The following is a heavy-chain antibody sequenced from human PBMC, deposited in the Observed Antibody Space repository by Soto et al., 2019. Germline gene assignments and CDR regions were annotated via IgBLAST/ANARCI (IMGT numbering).Heavy chain of an antibody. CDR3: ARDRKASWQLGGYYYYYGMDV. CDR2: ISSSSSYI. V-gene: IGHV3-21*01. D-gene: IGHD6-6*01. J-gene: IGHJ6*02. CDR1: GFTFSSYS. Sequence: WGSLRLSCAASGFTFSSYSMSWFRQSPGKGLEWVSSISSSSSYIYYADSVKGRFTISRDNAKNSLYLQMNSLRAEDTAVYYCARDRKASWQLGGYYYYYGMDVWGQGTTVTVSS.